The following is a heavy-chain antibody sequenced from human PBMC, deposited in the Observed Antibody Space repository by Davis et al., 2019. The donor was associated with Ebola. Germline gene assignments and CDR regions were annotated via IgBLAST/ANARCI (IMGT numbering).Heavy chain of an antibody. D-gene: IGHD3-10*01. V-gene: IGHV4-31*03. CDR3: ARGSGGAAHYFDQ. CDR1: GGSISSGDYY. J-gene: IGHJ4*02. Sequence: SETLSLTCTVSGGSISSGDYYWSWIRQHPGKGLECIGYIYYSGSTYYNPSLESRVTISEDTSENQFSLKLTSVTAADTAVYFCARGSGGAAHYFDQWGQGTLVTVSS. CDR2: IYYSGST.